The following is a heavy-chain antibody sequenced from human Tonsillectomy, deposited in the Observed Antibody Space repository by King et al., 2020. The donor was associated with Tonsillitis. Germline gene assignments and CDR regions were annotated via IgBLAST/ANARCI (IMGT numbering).Heavy chain of an antibody. CDR1: GGTFNSYA. J-gene: IGHJ6*02. CDR3: ARDQAAAPGHPAGVYYYYGMDV. D-gene: IGHD6-13*01. Sequence: QLVQSGAEVKKPGSSVKVSCKASGGTFNSYAINWVRQAPGQGLEWMGGIIPIFGTANYAQKFQGRVTITADESTSSAYMELSSLRSEDTAVYYCARDQAAAPGHPAGVYYYYGMDVWGQGTTVTVSS. V-gene: IGHV1-69*12. CDR2: IIPIFGTA.